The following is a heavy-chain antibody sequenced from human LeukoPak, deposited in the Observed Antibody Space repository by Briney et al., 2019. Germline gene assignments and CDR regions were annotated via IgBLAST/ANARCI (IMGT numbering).Heavy chain of an antibody. CDR1: GFTFDDYA. CDR2: ISWDGGST. V-gene: IGHV3-43D*03. J-gene: IGHJ6*03. Sequence: GGSLRLSCAASGFTFDDYAMHWVRQAPGKGLEWVSLISWDGGSTYYADSVKGRFTISRDNSKNSLYLQMNSLRAEDTALYYCAKDEVAAAGRITTGVYYYYYMDVWGKGTTVTVSS. CDR3: AKDEVAAAGRITTGVYYYYYMDV. D-gene: IGHD6-13*01.